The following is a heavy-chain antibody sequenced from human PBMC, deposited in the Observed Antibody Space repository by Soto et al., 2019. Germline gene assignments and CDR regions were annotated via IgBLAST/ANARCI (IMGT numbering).Heavy chain of an antibody. D-gene: IGHD3-22*01. V-gene: IGHV3-11*06. CDR3: ARNRYYYDSSGYLHYYFDY. J-gene: IGHJ4*02. CDR2: ISSSSSYT. CDR1: GFTFSDYY. Sequence: PGGSLRLSCAASGFTFSDYYMSWIRQAPGKGLEWVSYISSSSSYTNYADSVKGRFTTSRDNAKNSLYLQMNSLRAEDTAVYYCARNRYYYDSSGYLHYYFDYWGQGTLVTVSS.